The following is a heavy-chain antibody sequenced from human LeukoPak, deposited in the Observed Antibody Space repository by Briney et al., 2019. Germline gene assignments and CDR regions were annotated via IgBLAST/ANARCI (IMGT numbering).Heavy chain of an antibody. CDR1: GGTFSSYA. V-gene: IGHV1-69*06. Sequence: ASMKVSCKASGGTFSSYAISWVRQAPGQGLEWMGGIIPIFGTANYAQKFQGRVTITADKSTSTAYMELSSLRSEDTAVYYCARVGSGSYYFDYWGQGTLVTVSS. J-gene: IGHJ4*02. D-gene: IGHD3-10*01. CDR2: IIPIFGTA. CDR3: ARVGSGSYYFDY.